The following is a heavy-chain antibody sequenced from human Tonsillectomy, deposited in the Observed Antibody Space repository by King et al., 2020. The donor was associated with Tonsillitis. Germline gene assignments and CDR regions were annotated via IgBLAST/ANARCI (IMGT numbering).Heavy chain of an antibody. Sequence: QLVQSGAEVKKPGESLKISCKGSGYSFTSYWIGWVRQMPGKGLEWMGIIYPGDSDTRYSPSSQGQVTIPADKSISTAYLQWSSLKASDTAMYYCARHWGIAARPSSFDYWGQGTLVTVSS. V-gene: IGHV5-51*01. J-gene: IGHJ4*02. CDR3: ARHWGIAARPSSFDY. CDR1: GYSFTSYW. D-gene: IGHD6-6*01. CDR2: IYPGDSDT.